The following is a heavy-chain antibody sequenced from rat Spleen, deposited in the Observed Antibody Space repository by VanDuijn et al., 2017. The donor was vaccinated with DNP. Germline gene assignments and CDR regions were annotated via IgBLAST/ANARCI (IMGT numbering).Heavy chain of an antibody. CDR1: GFTFSSFP. V-gene: IGHV5-22*01. CDR2: ISYEGSST. D-gene: IGHD1-12*01. J-gene: IGHJ4*01. Sequence: EVQLVESGGGLVQPGRSLKLSCAASGFTFSSFPMAWVRQAPKKGLEWVASISYEGSSTYYGDSVKGRFTISRDNTKSTHYLQMDSLRSEDTATYYCARHRTIMPYYYAMDAWGQGASVTVSS. CDR3: ARHRTIMPYYYAMDA.